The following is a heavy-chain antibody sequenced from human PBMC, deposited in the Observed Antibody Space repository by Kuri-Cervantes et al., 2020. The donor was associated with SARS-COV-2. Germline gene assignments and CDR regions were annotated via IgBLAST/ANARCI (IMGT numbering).Heavy chain of an antibody. J-gene: IGHJ6*02. CDR2: INAGNGNT. D-gene: IGHD5-18*01. CDR1: GYTVTSYA. Sequence: ASAKVSCKASGYTVTSYAMHWVRQAPGQRLEWMGWINAGNGNTKYSQKFQGRVTITRDTSASTAYMELSSLRSEDTAVYYCARGDTAMAYYYYVMDVWGQGTTVTVSS. CDR3: ARGDTAMAYYYYVMDV. V-gene: IGHV1-3*01.